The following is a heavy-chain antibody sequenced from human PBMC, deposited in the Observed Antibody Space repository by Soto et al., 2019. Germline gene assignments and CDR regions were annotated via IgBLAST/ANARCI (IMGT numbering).Heavy chain of an antibody. CDR3: ARDPYVWGSYRYYYYGMDV. Sequence: TGGSLRLSCAASGFTFSSYGMHWVRQAPGKGLEWVAVIWYDGSNKYYADSVKGRFTISRDNSKNTLYLQMNSLRAEDTAVYYCARDPYVWGSYRYYYYGMDVWGQGTTVTVSS. V-gene: IGHV3-33*01. CDR2: IWYDGSNK. CDR1: GFTFSSYG. D-gene: IGHD3-16*02. J-gene: IGHJ6*02.